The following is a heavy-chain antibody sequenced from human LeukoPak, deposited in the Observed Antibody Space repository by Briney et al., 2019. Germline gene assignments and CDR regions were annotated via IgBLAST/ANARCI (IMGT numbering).Heavy chain of an antibody. CDR3: AKVGPGAARDY. V-gene: IGHV3-23*01. J-gene: IGHJ4*02. CDR1: GLTFSSYA. D-gene: IGHD2-15*01. CDR2: ISGSGGNA. Sequence: GGSLRLSCAASGLTFSSYAMSWVRQAPGKGLEWVSAISGSGGNAYFADSVKGRFTISRDNSKKTLYLQMSSLRAEDTAVYYCAKVGPGAARDYWGQGTLVTVSS.